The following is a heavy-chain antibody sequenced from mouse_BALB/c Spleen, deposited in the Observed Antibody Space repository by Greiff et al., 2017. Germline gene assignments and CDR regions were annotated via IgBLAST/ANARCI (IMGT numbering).Heavy chain of an antibody. J-gene: IGHJ3*01. CDR1: GFTFSSYA. Sequence: EVQRVESGGGLVKPGGSLKLSCAASGFTFSSYAMSWVRQTPEKRLEWVASISSGGSTYYPDSVKGRFTISIDNARNILYLQMSSLRSEDTAMYYCATYVSILACFAYWGQETLVTVSA. D-gene: IGHD1-1*01. V-gene: IGHV5-6-5*01. CDR3: ATYVSILACFAY. CDR2: ISSGGST.